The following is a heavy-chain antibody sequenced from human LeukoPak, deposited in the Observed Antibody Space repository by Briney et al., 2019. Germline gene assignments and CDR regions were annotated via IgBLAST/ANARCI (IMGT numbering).Heavy chain of an antibody. CDR2: INHSGST. V-gene: IGHV4-34*01. Sequence: SETLSLTCAVYGGSFSGYYWSWIRQPPGKGLEWIGEINHSGSTNYNPSLKSRVTISVDTSKNQFSLKLSSVTAADTAVYYCASGGYGDRSGLKPVPLSRRGLFFDYWGQGTLVTVSS. J-gene: IGHJ4*02. CDR3: ASGGYGDRSGLKPVPLSRRGLFFDY. D-gene: IGHD4-17*01. CDR1: GGSFSGYY.